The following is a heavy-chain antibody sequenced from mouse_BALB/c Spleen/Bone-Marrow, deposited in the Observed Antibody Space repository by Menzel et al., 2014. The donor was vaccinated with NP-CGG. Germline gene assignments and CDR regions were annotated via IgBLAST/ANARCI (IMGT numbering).Heavy chain of an antibody. J-gene: IGHJ3*01. V-gene: IGHV14-3*02. CDR1: GFNIKDTY. CDR3: ASYYYGSSSFAY. Sequence: EVQLQQSGAELVKPGASVKLSCTASGFNIKDTYMHWVKQRPEQGLEWIGRIGPANGNTKYDPKFQGKATITADTSSNTAYLQLSSLTSEDTAVYYCASYYYGSSSFAYRGQGTLVTVSA. CDR2: IGPANGNT. D-gene: IGHD1-1*01.